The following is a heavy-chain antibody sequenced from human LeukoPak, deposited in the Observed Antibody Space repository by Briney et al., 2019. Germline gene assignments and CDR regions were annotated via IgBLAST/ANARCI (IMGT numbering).Heavy chain of an antibody. CDR1: GFTFSDYY. D-gene: IGHD4-11*01. J-gene: IGHJ5*02. V-gene: IGHV3-11*01. Sequence: PGGSLRLSCAASGFTFSDYYMSWIRQAPGKGLEWVSYISSSGSTIYYADSVKGRFTISRDNAKNSLYLQMNSLRAEDTAVYYCARDTYSPPLSRFDPWGQGTLVTVSS. CDR2: ISSSGSTI. CDR3: ARDTYSPPLSRFDP.